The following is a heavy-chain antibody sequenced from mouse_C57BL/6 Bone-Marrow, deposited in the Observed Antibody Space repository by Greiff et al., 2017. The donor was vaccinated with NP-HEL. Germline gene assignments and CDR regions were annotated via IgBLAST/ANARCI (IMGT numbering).Heavy chain of an antibody. CDR2: IYPRGGST. CDR3: AGGTTVGGGAGFAY. V-gene: IGHV1-85*01. J-gene: IGHJ3*01. D-gene: IGHD1-1*01. CDR1: GYTFTSYD. Sequence: QVQLQQSGPELVKPGASVKLSCKASGYTFTSYDINWVKQRPGQGLEWIGWIYPRGGSTKYNAKFKGKATLTVDTSSSTAYMELRSLTSEDSAVYFCAGGTTVGGGAGFAYWGQGTLVTVSA.